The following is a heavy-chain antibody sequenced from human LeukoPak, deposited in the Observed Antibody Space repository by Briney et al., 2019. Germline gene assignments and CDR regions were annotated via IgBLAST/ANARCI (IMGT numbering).Heavy chain of an antibody. V-gene: IGHV3-7*03. D-gene: IGHD6-13*01. J-gene: IGHJ4*02. CDR2: IKQDGSEK. Sequence: PGRSLRLSCAASGFTFSSYWMSWVRQAPRKGLEWVANIKQDGSEKYYVDSVKGRFTISRDNSKNTLYLQMNSLRAEDTAVYYCAREGAAADSYYFDYWGQGTLVTVSS. CDR1: GFTFSSYW. CDR3: AREGAAADSYYFDY.